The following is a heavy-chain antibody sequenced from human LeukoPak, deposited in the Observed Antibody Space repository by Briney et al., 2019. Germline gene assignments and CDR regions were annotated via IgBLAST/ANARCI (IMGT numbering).Heavy chain of an antibody. CDR3: ARDKAPYDCTLDY. Sequence: ASVRVSCKAPGYTFTSYAMNWVRQAPGQGLEWMGWINTNTGNPTYAQGFTGRFVFSLDTSVSTAYLQISSLKAEDTAVYYCARDKAPYDCTLDYWGQGTLVTVSS. V-gene: IGHV7-4-1*02. D-gene: IGHD2-21*02. CDR1: GYTFTSYA. CDR2: INTNTGNP. J-gene: IGHJ4*02.